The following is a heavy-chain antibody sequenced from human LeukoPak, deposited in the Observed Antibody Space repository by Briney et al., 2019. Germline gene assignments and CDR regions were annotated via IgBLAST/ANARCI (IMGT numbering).Heavy chain of an antibody. D-gene: IGHD6-19*01. J-gene: IGHJ3*02. V-gene: IGHV3-23*01. CDR3: AKIQGWFNAAFHI. CDR2: ISDSGDST. Sequence: GGSLRLSCAASEFSVGSNYMTWVRQAPGKGLEWVSGISDSGDSTYYADSVKGRFTISRDTSKNTLFLQMNSLRAEDTAVYYCAKIQGWFNAAFHIGGQGTMVTVSS. CDR1: EFSVGSNY.